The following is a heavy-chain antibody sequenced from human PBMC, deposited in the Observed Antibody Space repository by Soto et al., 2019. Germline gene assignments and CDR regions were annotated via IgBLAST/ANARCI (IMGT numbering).Heavy chain of an antibody. V-gene: IGHV4-34*01. D-gene: IGHD4-17*01. CDR3: ARAPPTVILGRWFDP. J-gene: IGHJ5*02. CDR1: GGSFSGYY. Sequence: SETLSLTCAVYGGSFSGYYWSWIRQPPGKGLEWIGEINHSGSTNYNPSLKSRVTISVDTSKNQFSLKLSSVTAADTAVYYCARAPPTVILGRWFDPWGQGTLVTVSS. CDR2: INHSGST.